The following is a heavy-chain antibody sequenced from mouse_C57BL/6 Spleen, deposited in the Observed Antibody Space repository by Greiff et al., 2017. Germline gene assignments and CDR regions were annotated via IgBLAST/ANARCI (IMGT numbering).Heavy chain of an antibody. Sequence: VQLQQSGAELVRPGASVTLSCKASGYTFTDYEMHWVKQTPVHGLEWIGAIDPETGGTAYNQKFKGKAILTADKSSSTAYMELRSLTSEDSAVXYCTDGSSYRYFDVWGTGTTVTVSS. J-gene: IGHJ1*03. CDR1: GYTFTDYE. V-gene: IGHV1-15*01. CDR2: IDPETGGT. D-gene: IGHD1-1*01. CDR3: TDGSSYRYFDV.